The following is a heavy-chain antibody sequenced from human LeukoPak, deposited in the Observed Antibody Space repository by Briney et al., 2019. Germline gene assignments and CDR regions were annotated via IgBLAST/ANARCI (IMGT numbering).Heavy chain of an antibody. CDR3: ARKVIVVGTGQRRNYYFDY. Sequence: ASVSVSCRASGYTFTSYDINWVRQATGQGLEGVGWMNPNSGNTRYAQKFQGRVTITRNTSISTAYMELSSLRSKDTAVYYCARKVIVVGTGQRRNYYFDYWGQGTLVTVSS. CDR1: GYTFTSYD. J-gene: IGHJ4*02. D-gene: IGHD3-22*01. CDR2: MNPNSGNT. V-gene: IGHV1-8*01.